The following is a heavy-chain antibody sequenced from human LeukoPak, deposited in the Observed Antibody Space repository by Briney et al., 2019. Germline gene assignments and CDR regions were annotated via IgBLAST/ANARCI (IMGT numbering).Heavy chain of an antibody. Sequence: GRSLRLSCAASGFTFSSYGMHWVRQAPGKGLEWVAVIWYDGSNKYYADSVKGRFTISRDNSKNTLYLQMNSLRAEDTAVYYCAREGITIFGVVIISPDYYMDVWGKGTTVTVSS. CDR2: IWYDGSNK. CDR3: AREGITIFGVVIISPDYYMDV. J-gene: IGHJ6*03. D-gene: IGHD3-3*01. CDR1: GFTFSSYG. V-gene: IGHV3-33*01.